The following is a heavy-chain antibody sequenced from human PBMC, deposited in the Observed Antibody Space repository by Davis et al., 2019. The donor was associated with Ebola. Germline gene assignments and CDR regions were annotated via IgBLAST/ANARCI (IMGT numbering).Heavy chain of an antibody. D-gene: IGHD1-26*01. V-gene: IGHV1-46*01. CDR3: ARDKSGSY. CDR2: INPSGGST. Sequence: ASVKVSCKASGYTFTSYYMHWVRQAPGQGLEWMGIINPSGGSTNYAQKLQGRVTMTTDTSTSTAYMELRSLRSDDTAVYYCARDKSGSYWGQGTLVTVSS. J-gene: IGHJ4*02. CDR1: GYTFTSYY.